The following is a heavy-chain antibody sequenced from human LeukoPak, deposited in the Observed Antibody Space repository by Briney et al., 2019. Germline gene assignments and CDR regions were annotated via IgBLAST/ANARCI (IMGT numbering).Heavy chain of an antibody. Sequence: GGSLRLSCAASGFTFSRYWMSWVRQVPTKGLEWVANIKQDGNEKYYVDSVKGRFTISRDNAENLLYLQMNSLRAEDTAVYYCARDKGDYDTSGSLFVFGGQGTLVTVSS. CDR2: IKQDGNEK. V-gene: IGHV3-7*03. CDR3: ARDKGDYDTSGSLFVF. J-gene: IGHJ4*02. D-gene: IGHD3-22*01. CDR1: GFTFSRYW.